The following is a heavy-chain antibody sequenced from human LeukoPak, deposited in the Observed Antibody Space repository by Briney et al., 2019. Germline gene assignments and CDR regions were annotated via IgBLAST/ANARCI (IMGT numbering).Heavy chain of an antibody. J-gene: IGHJ4*02. CDR3: AKDRLVKWDCSSTSCYNIDY. CDR1: GFTFDDYA. Sequence: GGSLRLSCAASGFTFDDYAMHWVRQAPGKGLEWVSLISWDGGSTYYADSVKGRFTISRDNSKNSLYLQMNSLRAEDTALYYCAKDRLVKWDCSSTSCYNIDYWGQGTLVTVSS. D-gene: IGHD2-2*01. CDR2: ISWDGGST. V-gene: IGHV3-43D*04.